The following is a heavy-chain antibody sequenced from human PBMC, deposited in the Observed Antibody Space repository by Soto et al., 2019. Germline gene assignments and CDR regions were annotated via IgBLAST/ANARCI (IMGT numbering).Heavy chain of an antibody. D-gene: IGHD2-2*01. CDR1: GFSLSTGGVG. CDR2: IYWDDDK. V-gene: IGHV2-5*02. Sequence: QITLKESGPTVVKSTQTLTLTCTFSGFSLSTGGVGVGWIRQPPGKALEWLALIYWDDDKRYSPSLKSRLTTTQDTSKNQVVLTVTNMDPVDTATYYCAHSGRDCPSTSCSKYNWFDPWGQGTQVTVSS. CDR3: AHSGRDCPSTSCSKYNWFDP. J-gene: IGHJ5*02.